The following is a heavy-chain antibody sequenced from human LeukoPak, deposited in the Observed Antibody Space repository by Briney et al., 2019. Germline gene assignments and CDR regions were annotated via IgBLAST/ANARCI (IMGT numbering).Heavy chain of an antibody. D-gene: IGHD3-10*01. J-gene: IGHJ6*02. Sequence: PSETLSLTCTVSGGSINNRKYYWGWIRQPPGKGLDWIGSFYYSESPYYNPSLKSRVTISADTSKNQLSLELYSVTAADTAEYYCARRYPHGSGMYGLDVWGQGTTVTVSS. CDR1: GGSINNRKYY. V-gene: IGHV4-39*01. CDR2: FYYSESP. CDR3: ARRYPHGSGMYGLDV.